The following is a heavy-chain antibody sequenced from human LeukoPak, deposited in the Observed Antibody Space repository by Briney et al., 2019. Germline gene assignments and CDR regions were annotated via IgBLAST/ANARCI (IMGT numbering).Heavy chain of an antibody. J-gene: IGHJ4*02. CDR1: GFTFNSYA. CDR2: ISGSDGRL. V-gene: IGHV3-23*01. Sequence: GGSLRLSCAASGFTFNSYAMSWVRQAPGKGLEWVAAISGSDGRLFYADSVKGRFTISRDNSRNTVFLQMNSLTAEDTALYYCAKESPYRAPTRTYYFDYWGQGTLVTVSS. D-gene: IGHD1-14*01. CDR3: AKESPYRAPTRTYYFDY.